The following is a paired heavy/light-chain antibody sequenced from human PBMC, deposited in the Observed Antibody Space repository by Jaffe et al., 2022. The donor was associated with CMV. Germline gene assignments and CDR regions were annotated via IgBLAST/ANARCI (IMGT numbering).Heavy chain of an antibody. Sequence: EVQLVQSGGGLVKPGGSLRLSCAASGFTFSTYSMNWVRQAPGKGLEWVSSISSSSSTYIYYTDSVKGRFTISRDNAKNSLYLQMNSLRAEDTAVYYCARDFYRPIFDYYYGMDLWGQGTTVTVSS. CDR1: GFTFSTYS. CDR2: ISSSSSTYI. V-gene: IGHV3-21*02. D-gene: IGHD3-3*01. CDR3: ARDFYRPIFDYYYGMDL. J-gene: IGHJ6*02.
Light chain of an antibody. CDR2: GAS. CDR3: QQYGSSLIA. V-gene: IGKV3-20*01. J-gene: IGKJ5*01. CDR1: HSVSSSY. Sequence: ETVLTQSPGILSLSPGETATLSCRASHSVSSSYLAWYQQKPGQAPRLLVYGASSRAAGIPDRFSGGGSETDFTLTITRLEPEDFAVYYCQQYGSSLIAFGQGTRLEIK.